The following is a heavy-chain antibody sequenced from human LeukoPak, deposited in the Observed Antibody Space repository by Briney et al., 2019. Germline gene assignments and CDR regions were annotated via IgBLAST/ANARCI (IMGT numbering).Heavy chain of an antibody. D-gene: IGHD2-15*01. V-gene: IGHV3-23*01. J-gene: IGHJ4*02. CDR3: AKERSGGWPFDY. Sequence: GRSLRHSYAAAGLTFSTYAMSWVRQASGKGLKWVSGISGTGDKTYYADSVKGRFILSRDNSKNTLHLQMNSLRAEDTAIYYCAKERSGGWPFDYWGQGTLVTVSS. CDR1: GLTFSTYA. CDR2: ISGTGDKT.